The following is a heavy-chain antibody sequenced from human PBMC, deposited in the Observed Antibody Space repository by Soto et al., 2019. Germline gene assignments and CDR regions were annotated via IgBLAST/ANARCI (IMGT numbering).Heavy chain of an antibody. CDR3: ARVPGQGWFDS. V-gene: IGHV3-7*01. Sequence: ASGFSFRDYWMSWVRQAPGKGLEWVANIKKDGSETYYVESVKGRFAISRDNAKNSLYLQMDSLRAADGGVYFCARVPGQGWFDSWGQGALVTVSS. J-gene: IGHJ5*01. CDR1: GFSFRDYW. CDR2: IKKDGSET.